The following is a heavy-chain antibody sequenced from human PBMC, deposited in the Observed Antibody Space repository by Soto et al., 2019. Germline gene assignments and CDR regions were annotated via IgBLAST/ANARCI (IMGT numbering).Heavy chain of an antibody. Sequence: QEQLVESGGGVVQPGRSLRLSCAASGFSFRSYAMHWVRQAPGKGLEWVALIWHDGSTTSYADSVKGRFTISRDNSKNTHYLQMNNLRAEDTAVYYCARDVATNKANYYYYGMDVWGRGTPVTVSS. CDR3: ARDVATNKANYYYYGMDV. CDR1: GFSFRSYA. V-gene: IGHV3-33*01. J-gene: IGHJ6*02. CDR2: IWHDGSTT. D-gene: IGHD2-21*01.